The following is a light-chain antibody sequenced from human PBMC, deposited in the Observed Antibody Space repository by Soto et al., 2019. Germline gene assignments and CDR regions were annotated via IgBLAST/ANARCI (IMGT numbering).Light chain of an antibody. Sequence: EIVMTQSPATLSLSPGERATLSCRASQSVSSSYLSWYQQKPCQAPRLLIYGASSRATGIPDRFSGSGSGTDFTPTISRLEPQDFAVYYCQQYGSSLGVTFGGGTKVDIK. CDR1: QSVSSSY. J-gene: IGKJ4*01. CDR2: GAS. V-gene: IGKV3-20*01. CDR3: QQYGSSLGVT.